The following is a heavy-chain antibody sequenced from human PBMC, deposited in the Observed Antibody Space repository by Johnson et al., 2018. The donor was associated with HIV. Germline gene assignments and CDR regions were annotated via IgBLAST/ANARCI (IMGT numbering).Heavy chain of an antibody. CDR1: QFTFSFYY. V-gene: IGHV3-30*03. Sequence: QVQLVESGGGLAKPAWSPRLSCAASQFTFSFYYMNCVRQAPGNGLEWVAVISYDGSNKYYADSVKGRFTISRDNAKRSLYLQMSSLRAEDTAVYYCARGRHSLDAFDIWGQGTMVTVSS. CDR3: ARGRHSLDAFDI. CDR2: ISYDGSNK. J-gene: IGHJ3*02. D-gene: IGHD2-21*01.